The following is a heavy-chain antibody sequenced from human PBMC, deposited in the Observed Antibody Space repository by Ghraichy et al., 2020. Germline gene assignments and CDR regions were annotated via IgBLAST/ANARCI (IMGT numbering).Heavy chain of an antibody. CDR3: AKTPVILWFGELCSFDI. CDR1: GFTFSSYA. D-gene: IGHD3-10*01. V-gene: IGHV3-23*01. CDR2: ISGTGRST. J-gene: IGHJ3*02. Sequence: GSLRLSCAASGFTFSSYAMSWVRQAPGKGLEWVSVISGTGRSTYYTDSLKGRFTISRDNSKNTLFLQMNSLRAEDTAVYYCAKTPVILWFGELCSFDIWGQGTMVTVSS.